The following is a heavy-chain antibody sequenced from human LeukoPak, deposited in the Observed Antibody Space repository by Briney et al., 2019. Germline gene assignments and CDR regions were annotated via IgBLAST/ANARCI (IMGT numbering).Heavy chain of an antibody. CDR2: IYYRGTT. Sequence: SETLSLTCTVSGGSISSAGYYWGWVRQPPGRGLEWIGTIYYRGTTYYNPSLKSRLTISVDSSKNQFSLKLSSVTAADTAVYYCARDRPRLRGYSYGYYYYMDVWGKGTTVTVSS. J-gene: IGHJ6*03. D-gene: IGHD5-18*01. CDR1: GGSISSAGYY. CDR3: ARDRPRLRGYSYGYYYYMDV. V-gene: IGHV4-39*07.